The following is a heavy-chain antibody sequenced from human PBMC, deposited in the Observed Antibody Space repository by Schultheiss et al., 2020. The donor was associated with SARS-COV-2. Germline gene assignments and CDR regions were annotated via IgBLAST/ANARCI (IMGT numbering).Heavy chain of an antibody. CDR3: ARNFWSGYYINYYYYDMDV. V-gene: IGHV1-2*02. J-gene: IGHJ6*02. CDR2: IDPKSGDT. CDR1: GYIFTGYY. D-gene: IGHD3-3*01. Sequence: ASVKVSCKASGYIFTGYYIHWVRQAPGQGLEWMGWIDPKSGDTTYAQDFQGRVTMTRDTSISTAYIELISLRSDDTAVYYCARNFWSGYYINYYYYDMDVWGPGTTVTVSS.